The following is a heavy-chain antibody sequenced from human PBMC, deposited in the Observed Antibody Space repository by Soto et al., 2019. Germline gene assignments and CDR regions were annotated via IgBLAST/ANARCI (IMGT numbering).Heavy chain of an antibody. D-gene: IGHD3-3*01. Sequence: VQLLESGGGLVQPGGSLRLSCAASGFTFSSYAMSWVRQAPGKWRERDSAISGSGGSTYYADSVKGRFTISRDNSKNTLYLQMNSLRAEDTAVYYCAKDALRFLEWLWYYYYGMDVWGQGTTVTVSS. V-gene: IGHV3-23*01. J-gene: IGHJ6*02. CDR3: AKDALRFLEWLWYYYYGMDV. CDR1: GFTFSSYA. CDR2: ISGSGGST.